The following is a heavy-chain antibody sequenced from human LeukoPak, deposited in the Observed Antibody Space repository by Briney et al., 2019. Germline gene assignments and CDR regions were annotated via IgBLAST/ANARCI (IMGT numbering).Heavy chain of an antibody. CDR3: ARGVGYCSGGSCYSVGVFDP. J-gene: IGHJ5*02. CDR2: ISAYNGNT. D-gene: IGHD2-15*01. V-gene: IGHV1-18*01. CDR1: GYTFTSYG. Sequence: ASVKVSCKASGYTFTSYGISWVRQAPRQGLEWMGWISAYNGNTNYAQKLQGRVTMTTDTSTSTAYMELRSLRSDDTAVYYCARGVGYCSGGSCYSVGVFDPWGQGTLVTVSS.